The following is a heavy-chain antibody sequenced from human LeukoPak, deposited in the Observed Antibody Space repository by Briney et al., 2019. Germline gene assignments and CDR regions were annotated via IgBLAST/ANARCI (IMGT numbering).Heavy chain of an antibody. CDR2: INHSGTT. Sequence: SETLSLTCAVYRGSFSGYYWSWIRQPPGKGLEWIGEINHSGTTNYNPSLKSRVTISVDTSKNQFSLKLSSVTAADTAVYYCAKILVRGVSPFDYWGQGTLVTVSS. CDR3: AKILVRGVSPFDY. D-gene: IGHD3-10*01. CDR1: RGSFSGYY. V-gene: IGHV4-34*01. J-gene: IGHJ4*02.